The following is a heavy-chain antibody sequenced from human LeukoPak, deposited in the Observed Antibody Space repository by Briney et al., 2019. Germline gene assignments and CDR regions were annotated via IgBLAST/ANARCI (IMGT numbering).Heavy chain of an antibody. V-gene: IGHV3-30*04. D-gene: IGHD6-19*01. Sequence: PGRSLRLSCAASGFTFSSYAMHWVRQAPGKGLEWVAVISYDGSNKYYADSVKGRFTISRDNSKNTLYLQMNSLRAEDTAVYYCATSRESVAGMEYYFDYWGQGTLVTVSS. CDR1: GFTFSSYA. CDR2: ISYDGSNK. J-gene: IGHJ4*02. CDR3: ATSRESVAGMEYYFDY.